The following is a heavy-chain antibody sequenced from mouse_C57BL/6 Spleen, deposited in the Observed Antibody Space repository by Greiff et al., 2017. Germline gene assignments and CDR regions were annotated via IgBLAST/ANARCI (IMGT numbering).Heavy chain of an antibody. V-gene: IGHV1-82*01. CDR3: ARSVYDGYYEGYFDV. J-gene: IGHJ1*03. Sequence: QVTLKVSGPELVKPGASVKISCKASGYAFSSSWMNWVKQRPGKGLEWIGRIYPGDGDTNYNGKFKGKATLTADKSSSTAYMQLSSLTSEDSAVYFCARSVYDGYYEGYFDVWGTGTTVTVSS. D-gene: IGHD2-3*01. CDR1: GYAFSSSW. CDR2: IYPGDGDT.